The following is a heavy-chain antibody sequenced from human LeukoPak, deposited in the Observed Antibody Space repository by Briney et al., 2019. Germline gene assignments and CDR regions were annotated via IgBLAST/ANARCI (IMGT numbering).Heavy chain of an antibody. CDR2: IYTSGST. J-gene: IGHJ3*02. V-gene: IGHV4-61*02. CDR3: ARVFAFDAFDI. Sequence: PSQTLSLTCTVSGGSISSGSYYWSWIRQPAGKGLEWIGRIYTSGSTTYNPSLKSRVTISVDTSKNHFSLKLSSVTAADTAVYYCARVFAFDAFDIWGQGTMVTVSS. CDR1: GGSISSGSYY.